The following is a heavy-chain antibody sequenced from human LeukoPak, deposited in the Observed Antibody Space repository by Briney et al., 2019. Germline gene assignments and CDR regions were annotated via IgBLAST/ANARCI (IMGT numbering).Heavy chain of an antibody. CDR2: IYYSGST. J-gene: IGHJ3*02. V-gene: IGHV4-39*07. CDR1: GGSISSSSYY. D-gene: IGHD6-19*01. CDR3: ASGSGWDAFDI. Sequence: PSETLSLTCSVSGGSISSSSYYWGWIRQPPGKGLEWIGSIYYSGSTYHNPSLKSRVTISVDTSKKQFSLKLSSVTAADTAVYYCASGSGWDAFDIWGQGTMVTVSS.